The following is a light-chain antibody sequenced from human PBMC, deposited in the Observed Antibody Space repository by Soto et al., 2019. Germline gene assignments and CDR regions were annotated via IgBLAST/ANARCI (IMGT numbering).Light chain of an antibody. CDR1: QSVSSSY. V-gene: IGKV3-20*01. J-gene: IGKJ1*01. CDR3: QQYNNWWT. CDR2: GAS. Sequence: EIVLTQSPGTLSLSPGERATLSCRASQSVSSSYLAWYQQKPGQAPRLLIYGASNRATGIPARFSGSGSGTDFTLTISSLEPEDFAVYYCQQYNNWWTFGQGTKVDIK.